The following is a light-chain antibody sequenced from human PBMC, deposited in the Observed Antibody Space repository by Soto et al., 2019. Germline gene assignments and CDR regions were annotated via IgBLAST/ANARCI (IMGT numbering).Light chain of an antibody. Sequence: DIQMTQSPSSLSGSVGDRVTITCRASQTISSWLAWYQQKPGKAPKXLIYKASTLKSGVPSRFSGSGSGTEFTLTISSLQPDDCETYDGQHYNSYSEAFGQGTKVDIK. CDR1: QTISSW. J-gene: IGKJ1*01. CDR3: QHYNSYSEA. CDR2: KAS. V-gene: IGKV1-5*03.